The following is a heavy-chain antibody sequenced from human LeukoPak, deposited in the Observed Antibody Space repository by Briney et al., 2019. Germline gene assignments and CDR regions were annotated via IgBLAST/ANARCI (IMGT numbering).Heavy chain of an antibody. CDR3: ARDHSYYFGSQTSTLDV. Sequence: PSETLSLTCTVSGASISTGGFYWTWIRQPPGEGLEWIGYIYYTGSVDYNASLKSRLTISLDTSKNRFSLKLNSVTAADTAVYYCARDHSYYFGSQTSTLDVWGQGTAVTVSS. D-gene: IGHD3-10*01. CDR1: GASISTGGFY. V-gene: IGHV4-31*03. J-gene: IGHJ6*02. CDR2: IYYTGSV.